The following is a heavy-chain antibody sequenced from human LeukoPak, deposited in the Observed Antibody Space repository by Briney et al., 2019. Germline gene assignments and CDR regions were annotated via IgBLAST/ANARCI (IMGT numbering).Heavy chain of an antibody. CDR1: GMSFSTYI. V-gene: IGHV3-48*01. J-gene: IGHJ4*02. Sequence: GGSLRLSCTASGMSFSTYILNWVRQAPGKGLEWLSYISSSSSSIYYADSVRGRFIISRDNAMNSLYLQMSSLRVEDTAVYYCARDRVSGRSVPDRPFHWGQGTLVTVSS. CDR3: ARDRVSGRSVPDRPFH. D-gene: IGHD1-14*01. CDR2: ISSSSSSI.